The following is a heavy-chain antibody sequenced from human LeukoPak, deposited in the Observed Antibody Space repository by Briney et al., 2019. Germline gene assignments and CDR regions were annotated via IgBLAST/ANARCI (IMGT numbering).Heavy chain of an antibody. V-gene: IGHV3-74*01. Sequence: GGSLRLSCAASGFTLSNYWIHWVRQAPGKGLVWVSRINTDGTSPIYADSVKGRFIISRDNAKNTLYLQMNSLRAEDTAVYYCATDSGAYRRAFDIWGQGTMVTVSS. D-gene: IGHD3-16*01. J-gene: IGHJ3*02. CDR1: GFTLSNYW. CDR2: INTDGTSP. CDR3: ATDSGAYRRAFDI.